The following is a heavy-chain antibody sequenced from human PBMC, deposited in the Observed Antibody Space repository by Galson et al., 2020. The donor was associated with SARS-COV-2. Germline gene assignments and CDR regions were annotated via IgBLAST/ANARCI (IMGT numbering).Heavy chain of an antibody. D-gene: IGHD1-26*01. Sequence: GGYLRLSCAASGFTVSSNYMSWVRQAPGKGLEWVSVIYSGGSTYYADSVKGRFTISRDNSKNTLYLQMNSLRAEDTAVYYCARDNSAGGGAGVFDYWGQGTLVTVSS. V-gene: IGHV3-53*01. CDR3: ARDNSAGGGAGVFDY. CDR2: IYSGGST. CDR1: GFTVSSNY. J-gene: IGHJ4*02.